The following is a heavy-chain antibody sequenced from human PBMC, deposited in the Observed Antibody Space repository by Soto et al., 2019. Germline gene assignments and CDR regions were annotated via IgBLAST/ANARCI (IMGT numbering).Heavy chain of an antibody. CDR3: ARPPLKGGSYSGAFDY. CDR2: IYYSGST. CDR1: GGSISSSSYY. V-gene: IGHV4-39*01. J-gene: IGHJ4*02. D-gene: IGHD1-26*01. Sequence: PSETLSLTCTVSGGSISSSSYYWGWIRQPPGKGLEWIGSIYYSGSTYYNPSLKSRVTISVDTSKNQFSLKLSSVTAADTAVYYCARPPLKGGSYSGAFDYWGQGTLVTVSS.